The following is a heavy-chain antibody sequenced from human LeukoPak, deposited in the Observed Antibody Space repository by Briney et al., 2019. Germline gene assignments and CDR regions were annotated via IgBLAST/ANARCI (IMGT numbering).Heavy chain of an antibody. CDR3: ARYYGSGRDSDY. V-gene: IGHV3-30*02. CDR1: GFTFSYYD. J-gene: IGHJ4*02. CDR2: IRYDGSNK. Sequence: PAGTLRFSGAASGFTFSYYDMYWVRQAQGKGLEGLAFIRYDGSNKNYADSVKGRFTISRDDSKNTLYVQLNSLRPEDTAVYFCARYYGSGRDSDYWGQGTLVTVSS. D-gene: IGHD3-10*01.